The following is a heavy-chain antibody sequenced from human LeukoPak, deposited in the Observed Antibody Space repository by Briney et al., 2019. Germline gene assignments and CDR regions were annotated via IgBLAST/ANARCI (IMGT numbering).Heavy chain of an antibody. CDR1: GFTFSSYE. J-gene: IGHJ4*02. V-gene: IGHV3-23*01. CDR2: ISGCGGST. CDR3: AKLTLERRGPYFDY. D-gene: IGHD1-1*01. Sequence: GGSLRLSCAASGFTFSSYEMHWVRQAPGKGLEWVSAISGCGGSTYYADSVKGRFTISRDNSKNTLYLQMNSLRAEDTAVYYCAKLTLERRGPYFDYWGQGTLVTVSS.